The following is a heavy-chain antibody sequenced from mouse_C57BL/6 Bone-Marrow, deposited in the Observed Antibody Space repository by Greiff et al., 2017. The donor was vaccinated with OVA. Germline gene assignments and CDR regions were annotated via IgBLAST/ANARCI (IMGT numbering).Heavy chain of an antibody. CDR3: AYIYYGYDWFAY. CDR1: GYTFTDYY. J-gene: IGHJ3*01. V-gene: IGHV1-26*01. CDR2: INPNNGGT. Sequence: VQLQQSGPELVKPGASVKISCKASGYTFTDYYMNWVKQSHGKSLEWIGDINPNNGGTSYNQKFKGKATLTVDKSSSTAYMELRSLTSEDSAVYYCAYIYYGYDWFAYWGQGTLVTVSA. D-gene: IGHD2-2*01.